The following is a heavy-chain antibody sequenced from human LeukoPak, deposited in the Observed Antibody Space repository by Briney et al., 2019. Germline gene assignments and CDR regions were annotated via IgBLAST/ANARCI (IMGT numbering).Heavy chain of an antibody. CDR3: VKRRYRSGWYEGT. V-gene: IGHV3-23*01. CDR1: GFTFSSYA. D-gene: IGHD6-19*01. CDR2: ISGSGGST. Sequence: GGSLRLSCAASGFTFSSYAMRWVRQAPGKGLEWVSAISGSGGSTYYADSVKGRFTISRDNSKNTLYLQMNSLRAEDTAVYYCVKRRYRSGWYEGTWGQGTQVTVSS. J-gene: IGHJ5*02.